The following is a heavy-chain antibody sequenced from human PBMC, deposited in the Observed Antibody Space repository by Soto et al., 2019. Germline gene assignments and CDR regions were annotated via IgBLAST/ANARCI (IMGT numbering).Heavy chain of an antibody. V-gene: IGHV1-69*08. CDR3: ARDRGRNSYYDYYMDV. CDR1: GGTFSSYT. CDR2: IIPILGIA. J-gene: IGHJ6*03. Sequence: QVQLVQSGAEVKKPGSSVKVSCKASGGTFSSYTISWVRQAPGQGLEWLGRIIPILGIANYAQKFQGRVTITADQSTSTDYMELSRLRSEDTAGYDCARDRGRNSYYDYYMDVWGKGTTVTVSS.